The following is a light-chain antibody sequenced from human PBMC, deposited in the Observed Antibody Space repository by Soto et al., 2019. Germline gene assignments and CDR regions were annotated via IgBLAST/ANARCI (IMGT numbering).Light chain of an antibody. CDR2: GAS. Sequence: DIQLTQSPSFLSASVGDRVTITCRASQGISSYLAWYQQKPGKAPKLLINGASTLQSGVTSRFNGSGSGTEFTLTINSLQPEDIGTYYCQQLNSYWYTFGQGTKLEI. CDR1: QGISSY. CDR3: QQLNSYWYT. V-gene: IGKV1-9*01. J-gene: IGKJ2*01.